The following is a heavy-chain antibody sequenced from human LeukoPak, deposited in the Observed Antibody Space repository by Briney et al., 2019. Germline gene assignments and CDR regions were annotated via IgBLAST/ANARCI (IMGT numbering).Heavy chain of an antibody. J-gene: IGHJ5*02. V-gene: IGHV3-7*03. CDR3: ARGPIGGSNWFDP. Sequence: GGSLRLSCAASGFTFSSYWMSWVRQAPGKGLEWVANIKQDGSEKYYVDSVKGRFTISRDNAKNSLYLQMNSLRAEDTAVYYCARGPIGGSNWFDPWGQGTLVTVSS. CDR1: GFTFSSYW. D-gene: IGHD1-1*01. CDR2: IKQDGSEK.